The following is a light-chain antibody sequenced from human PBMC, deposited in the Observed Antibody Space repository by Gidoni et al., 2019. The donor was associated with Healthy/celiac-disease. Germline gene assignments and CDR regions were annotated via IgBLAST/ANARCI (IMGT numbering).Light chain of an antibody. CDR1: QSVSSN. CDR2: GAS. Sequence: EIVMTQSPATLSVSPGERATLSCRASQSVSSNLAWYQQKPGPAPRLLIYGASTRATGIPARFSGSGSGTEFTLTISSLQPEDFAVYYCQQYNNWPPLTFGGGTKVEIK. J-gene: IGKJ4*01. CDR3: QQYNNWPPLT. V-gene: IGKV3-15*01.